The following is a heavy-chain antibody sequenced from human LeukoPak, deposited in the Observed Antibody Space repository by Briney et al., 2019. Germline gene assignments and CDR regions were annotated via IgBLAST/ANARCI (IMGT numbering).Heavy chain of an antibody. CDR2: ISAYNGNT. CDR3: ARRYNWNDGPEFDY. Sequence: ASVKVSCKASGYTFTSYGISWVRQAPGQGLELMGWISAYNGNTNYAQKLQGRVTMTTDTSTSTAYMELRSLRSDDTAVYYCARRYNWNDGPEFDYWGQGTLVTVSS. D-gene: IGHD1-20*01. V-gene: IGHV1-18*01. CDR1: GYTFTSYG. J-gene: IGHJ4*02.